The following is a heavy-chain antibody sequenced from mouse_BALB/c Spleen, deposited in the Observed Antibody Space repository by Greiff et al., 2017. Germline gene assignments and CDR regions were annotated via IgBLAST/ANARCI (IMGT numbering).Heavy chain of an antibody. CDR1: GFTFSSYT. J-gene: IGHJ2*01. CDR3: ARGGSHFDY. V-gene: IGHV5-9*03. Sequence: EVKLMESGAGLVKPGGSLKLSCAASGFTFSSYTMSWVRQTPEKRLEWVATISSGGGNTYYPDSVKGRFTISRDNAKNNLYLQMSSLRSEDTALYYCARGGSHFDYWGQGTTLTVSS. CDR2: ISSGGGNT.